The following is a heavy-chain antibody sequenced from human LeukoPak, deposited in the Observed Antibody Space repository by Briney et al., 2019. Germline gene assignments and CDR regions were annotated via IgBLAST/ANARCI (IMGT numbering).Heavy chain of an antibody. J-gene: IGHJ4*02. CDR3: ASSAVTTEDTVDC. D-gene: IGHD4-17*01. CDR1: GFTFSNYA. Sequence: GRSLRLSCAASGFTFSNYAMHWVRQAPGKGLEWVAVISYDGSNKYYADSVQGRFTTSRDNSKNTLYLQMNSLSSEDTAVYYCASSAVTTEDTVDCWGQGTLVTVSS. V-gene: IGHV3-30*04. CDR2: ISYDGSNK.